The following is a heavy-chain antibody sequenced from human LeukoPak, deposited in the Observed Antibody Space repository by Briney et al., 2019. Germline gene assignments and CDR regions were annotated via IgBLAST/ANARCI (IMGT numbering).Heavy chain of an antibody. J-gene: IGHJ4*02. CDR3: ASGSWYPVEY. Sequence: SETLSLTCSVTGGSISSGVHYWSWIRHHPGKGLEWIGYIYYSGSTYYNPSLKRRVTISVDTSKNQFSLKLSSVTAADTAVYYCASGSWYPVEYWGQGTLVTVSS. D-gene: IGHD6-13*01. CDR2: IYYSGST. CDR1: GGSISSGVHY. V-gene: IGHV4-31*03.